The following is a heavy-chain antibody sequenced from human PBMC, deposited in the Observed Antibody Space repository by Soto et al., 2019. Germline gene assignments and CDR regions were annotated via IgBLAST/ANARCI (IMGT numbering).Heavy chain of an antibody. J-gene: IGHJ4*02. Sequence: SETLSLTCTVSGGSFKSGSYSWSWIRQPPGKGLEWIGYVYHTGRTSYNPSLKSRVSISMDTSKNQFSLNLDSVTAADTAVYFCARDFAYFDSRGQGTLVTVSS. CDR2: VYHTGRT. V-gene: IGHV4-61*01. CDR1: GGSFKSGSYS. CDR3: ARDFAYFDS. D-gene: IGHD3-3*01.